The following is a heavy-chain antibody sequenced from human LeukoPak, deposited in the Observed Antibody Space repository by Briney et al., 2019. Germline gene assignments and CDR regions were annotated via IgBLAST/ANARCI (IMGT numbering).Heavy chain of an antibody. V-gene: IGHV1-69*04. Sequence: ASVRVSCKASGGTFSSYAISWVRQAPGQGLEWMGRIIPILGIANYAQKFQGRVTITADKSTSTAYMELSSLRSEDTAVYYCARDDKHSSSLFDYWGQGTLVTVSS. D-gene: IGHD6-13*01. CDR3: ARDDKHSSSLFDY. J-gene: IGHJ4*02. CDR2: IIPILGIA. CDR1: GGTFSSYA.